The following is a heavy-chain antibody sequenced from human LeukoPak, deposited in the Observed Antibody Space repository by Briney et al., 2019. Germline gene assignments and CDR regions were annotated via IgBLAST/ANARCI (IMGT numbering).Heavy chain of an antibody. Sequence: SETLSLTCTVSGGSISSSSYYWGWIRQPPGKGLEWIGSIYYSGSTYYNPSLKSRVTISVDTSKNQFSLKLSSVTAADTAVYYCARRPLLWFGGNWFDPWGQGTLVTVSS. CDR1: GGSISSSSYY. CDR3: ARRPLLWFGGNWFDP. CDR2: IYYSGST. J-gene: IGHJ5*02. D-gene: IGHD3-10*01. V-gene: IGHV4-39*01.